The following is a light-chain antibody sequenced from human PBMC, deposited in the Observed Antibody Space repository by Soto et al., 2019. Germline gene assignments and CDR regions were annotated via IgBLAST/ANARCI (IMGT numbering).Light chain of an antibody. J-gene: IGKJ4*01. CDR2: DAS. CDR3: LQRSNWPPLLS. Sequence: EVVMTQSPASLSASPVGRVTLSCRAIQNIRSSLAWYQQRPGQAPRLLIYDASTRATGIPPRFSGGGSGTEFTVTISSLEPEDFAFYYCLQRSNWPPLLSFGGGTKVDIK. CDR1: QNIRSS. V-gene: IGKV3-11*01.